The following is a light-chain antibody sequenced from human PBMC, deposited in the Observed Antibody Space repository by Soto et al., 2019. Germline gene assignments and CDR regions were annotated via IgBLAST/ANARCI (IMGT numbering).Light chain of an antibody. Sequence: DIQMTQSPSSLSASVGDRVTITCQASQHISNSLNWYQQKPGKPPKVLIFHASNLETGVPSRFSGSGSGTDFTFTISSLQPQDIATYYCQQFDNVPYTFGQGTKLEIK. V-gene: IGKV1-33*01. J-gene: IGKJ2*01. CDR3: QQFDNVPYT. CDR2: HAS. CDR1: QHISNS.